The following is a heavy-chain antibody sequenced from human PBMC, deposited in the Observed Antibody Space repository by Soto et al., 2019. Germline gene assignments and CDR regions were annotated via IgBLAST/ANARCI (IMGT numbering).Heavy chain of an antibody. Sequence: GGSLRLSCAASGFTFSSYAMSWVRQAPGKGLEWVSAISGSGGSTYYADSVKGRFTISRDNSKNTLYLQMNSLRAEDTAVYYCAKLRVEGRGGWWIDYWGQGTLVTVSS. J-gene: IGHJ4*02. D-gene: IGHD6-19*01. CDR3: AKLRVEGRGGWWIDY. V-gene: IGHV3-23*01. CDR1: GFTFSSYA. CDR2: ISGSGGST.